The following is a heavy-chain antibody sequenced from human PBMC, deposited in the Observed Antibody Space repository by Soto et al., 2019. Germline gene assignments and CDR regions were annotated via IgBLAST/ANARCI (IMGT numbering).Heavy chain of an antibody. J-gene: IGHJ4*02. V-gene: IGHV4-39*01. CDR1: GGSISSSSYY. Sequence: ETLSLTCTVSGGSISSSSYYWGWIRQPPGKGLEWIGSIYYSGSTYYNPSLKSRVTISVDTSKNQFSLKLSSVTAADTAVYYCARLFYGGYVGEYYFDYWGQGTLVTVS. CDR3: ARLFYGGYVGEYYFDY. CDR2: IYYSGST. D-gene: IGHD4-17*01.